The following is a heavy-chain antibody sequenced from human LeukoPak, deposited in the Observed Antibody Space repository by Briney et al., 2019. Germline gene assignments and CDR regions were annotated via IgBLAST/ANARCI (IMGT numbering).Heavy chain of an antibody. D-gene: IGHD3-10*01. CDR3: ARESVLLWFGEVERGYYFDY. CDR2: IWYDGSNK. CDR1: GFTFSSYG. Sequence: GGSLRLSCAASGFTFSSYGMHWVRQAPGKGLEWVVVIWYDGSNKYYADSVKGRFTISRDNSKNTLYLQMNSLRAEDTAVYYCARESVLLWFGEVERGYYFDYWGQGTLVTVSS. J-gene: IGHJ4*02. V-gene: IGHV3-33*01.